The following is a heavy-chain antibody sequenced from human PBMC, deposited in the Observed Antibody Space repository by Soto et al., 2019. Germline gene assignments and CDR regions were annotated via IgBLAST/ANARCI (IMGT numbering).Heavy chain of an antibody. J-gene: IGHJ4*02. Sequence: QVQLVQSGAEVKKPGSSVKVSCKASGGTFSSYAISWVRQAPGQGLEWTGGIIPIFGTANYAQKFQGRVTITADESTSTAYMELSSLRSEDTAVYYCARDLFRIAAAGTAASDYWGQGTLVTVSS. CDR1: GGTFSSYA. CDR2: IIPIFGTA. CDR3: ARDLFRIAAAGTAASDY. V-gene: IGHV1-69*01. D-gene: IGHD6-13*01.